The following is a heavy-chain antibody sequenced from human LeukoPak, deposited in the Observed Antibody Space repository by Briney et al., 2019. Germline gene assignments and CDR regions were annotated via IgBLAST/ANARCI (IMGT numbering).Heavy chain of an antibody. D-gene: IGHD3-10*01. CDR1: GYTFTSYY. Sequence: ASVKVSCKASGYTFTSYYMHWLRQAPGQGLEWMGIINPSGGSTSYAQKFQGRVTMTRDMSTSTVYMELSSLRSEDTAVYYCALRFGELLGFDYWGQGTLVTVSS. J-gene: IGHJ4*02. CDR3: ALRFGELLGFDY. V-gene: IGHV1-46*01. CDR2: INPSGGST.